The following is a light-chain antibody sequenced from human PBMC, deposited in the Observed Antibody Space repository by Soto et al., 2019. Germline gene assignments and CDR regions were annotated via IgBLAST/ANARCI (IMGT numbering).Light chain of an antibody. CDR2: EVS. CDR1: SSDVGGYNY. V-gene: IGLV2-14*01. Sequence: QSALTQPASVSGSPGQSITISCTGTSSDVGGYNYVSWYQQHPGKAPKLMIYEVSNRPSGVSNRFSGSKSGNTASLTISGLLAEDEADYYCSSYTSSSTLDVVFGGGTQLTVL. CDR3: SSYTSSSTLDVV. J-gene: IGLJ2*01.